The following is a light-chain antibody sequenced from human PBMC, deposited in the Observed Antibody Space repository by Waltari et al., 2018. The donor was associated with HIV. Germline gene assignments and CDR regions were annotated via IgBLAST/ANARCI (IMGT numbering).Light chain of an antibody. CDR1: QSVNNN. V-gene: IGKV3-15*01. CDR3: QQYHKWPLT. CDR2: GAS. Sequence: SPGERATLSCRASQSVNNNLAWYQQKPGQAPRLLISGASTRATGVPARFSGSGSGTDFTLTISSLQSEDFGIYYCQQYHKWPLTFGGGTKVEIK. J-gene: IGKJ4*01.